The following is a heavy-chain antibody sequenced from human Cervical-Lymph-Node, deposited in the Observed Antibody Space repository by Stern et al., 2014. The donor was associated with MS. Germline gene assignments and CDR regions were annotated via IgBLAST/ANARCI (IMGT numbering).Heavy chain of an antibody. CDR1: GYIFSDYY. CDR3: ARRRTMTGILDS. J-gene: IGHJ5*01. Sequence: QVQLGQSGAEVKKPGASVKVSCKASGYIFSDYYIHWVRQAPGHGLEWMGRIIPNNGATDYAQKFQARVTMTRDTSTGTAYMDLSGLTSDDTAMYYCARRRTMTGILDSWGQGSLVTVSS. D-gene: IGHD3-9*01. CDR2: IIPNNGAT. V-gene: IGHV1-2*06.